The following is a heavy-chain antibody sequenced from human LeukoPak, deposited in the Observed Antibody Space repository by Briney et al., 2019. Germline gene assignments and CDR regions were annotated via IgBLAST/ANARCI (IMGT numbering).Heavy chain of an antibody. CDR1: AFTCDDYA. V-gene: IGHV3-43*02. Sequence: GVSLRLSCAASAFTCDDYAMHWVRQAPGKGLEWVSLISGDGGSTYYADSVKGGFTISRYNSKNSLYLQMNSLRTEDTALYYCAKDTLLEYDWYFDLWGRGTLVTVSS. CDR3: AKDTLLEYDWYFDL. D-gene: IGHD2-8*02. CDR2: ISGDGGST. J-gene: IGHJ2*01.